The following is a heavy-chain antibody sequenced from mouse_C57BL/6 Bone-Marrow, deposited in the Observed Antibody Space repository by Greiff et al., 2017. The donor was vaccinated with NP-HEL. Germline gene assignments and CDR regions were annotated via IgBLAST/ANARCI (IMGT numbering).Heavy chain of an antibody. CDR3: AREGGLRRFAY. D-gene: IGHD2-4*01. Sequence: QVQLQQSGAELVRPGTSVKVSCKASGYAFTNYLIEWVKQRPGQGLEWIGVINPGSGGTNYNEKFKGKATLTADKSSSTAYMQLSSLTSEDSAVYFCAREGGLRRFAYWGQGTLVTVSA. CDR2: INPGSGGT. J-gene: IGHJ3*01. V-gene: IGHV1-54*01. CDR1: GYAFTNYL.